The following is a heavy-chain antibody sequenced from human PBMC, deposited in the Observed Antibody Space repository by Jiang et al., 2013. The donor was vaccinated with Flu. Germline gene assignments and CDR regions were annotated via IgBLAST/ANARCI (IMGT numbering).Heavy chain of an antibody. J-gene: IGHJ5*02. V-gene: IGHV3-23*04. CDR3: AKVVVVVPNDMDDLAFDWFDP. Sequence: VQLVESGGGLVQPGGSLRLSCLASGFTFSTYAMTWVRQAPGKGLEWVSTLTGSGNSTFYTDSVKGRFTISRDNSKSTVYLQMNNLRAEDTAIYYCAKVVVVVPNDMDDLAFDWFDPWGQGTLVTVSS. D-gene: IGHD2-2*01. CDR1: GFTFSTYA. CDR2: LTGSGNST.